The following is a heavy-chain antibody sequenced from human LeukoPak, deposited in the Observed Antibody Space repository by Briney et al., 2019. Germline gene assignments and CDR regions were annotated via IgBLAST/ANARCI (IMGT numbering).Heavy chain of an antibody. D-gene: IGHD7-27*01. J-gene: IGHJ3*02. CDR2: MNHNSGNT. CDR3: AREPMRGRAGDNAFDI. CDR1: GYIFNVYD. V-gene: IGHV1-8*01. Sequence: HWASVKVSCQASGYIFNVYDINWVRQAAGQGLEWMGWMNHNSGNTGYAQKFQGRVTMTRYTSMTTAYMELNSLTSEDTAVYYCAREPMRGRAGDNAFDIWGQGTKVTVSS.